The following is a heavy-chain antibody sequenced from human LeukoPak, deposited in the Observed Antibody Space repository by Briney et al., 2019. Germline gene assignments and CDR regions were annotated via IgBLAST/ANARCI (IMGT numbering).Heavy chain of an antibody. J-gene: IGHJ4*02. D-gene: IGHD2-2*02. CDR2: IRSKADNGTA. CDR1: GFMFSSNW. Sequence: PGGSLRLSCAASGFMFSSNWMNWVRQAPGKGLEWVGRIRSKADNGTAEYAALVKGRFTISRDDSKKMLYLQMNSLEVNDTAVYYCTTRGYCSGAGCYSDYWGQGTLVTVSS. CDR3: TTRGYCSGAGCYSDY. V-gene: IGHV3-15*07.